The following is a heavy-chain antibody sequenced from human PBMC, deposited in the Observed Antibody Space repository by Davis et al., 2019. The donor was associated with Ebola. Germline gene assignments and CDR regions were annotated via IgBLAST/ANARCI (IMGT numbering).Heavy chain of an antibody. Sequence: GGSLRLSCAASGFTFSSYEMNWVRQAPGKGLEWVSYISSSGSTIYYADSVKGRFTISRDNAKNSLYLQMNSLIAEDTAVYYCARDPHVYCSGGSCFNYYYGMDVWGQGTTVTVSS. CDR3: ARDPHVYCSGGSCFNYYYGMDV. V-gene: IGHV3-48*03. CDR2: ISSSGSTI. J-gene: IGHJ6*02. D-gene: IGHD2-15*01. CDR1: GFTFSSYE.